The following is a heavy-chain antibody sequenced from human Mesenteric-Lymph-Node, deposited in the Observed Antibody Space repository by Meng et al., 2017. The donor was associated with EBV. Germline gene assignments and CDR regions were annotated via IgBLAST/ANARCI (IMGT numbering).Heavy chain of an antibody. V-gene: IGHV4-34*01. Sequence: QVQLQQWGAGLLKPSDTLSLTCAVYGGSFSGYYWSWIRQPPGKGLEWIGEINHSGSTNYNPSLKSRVTISVDTSKNQFSMTLSSVTAADTAVYYCARGEKGPIDYWGQGTLVTVSS. CDR3: ARGEKGPIDY. J-gene: IGHJ4*02. CDR1: GGSFSGYY. CDR2: INHSGST.